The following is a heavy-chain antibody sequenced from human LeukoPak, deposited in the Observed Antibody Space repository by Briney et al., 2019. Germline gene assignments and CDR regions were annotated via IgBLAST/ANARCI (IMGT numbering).Heavy chain of an antibody. CDR3: ARASSSGGWPPSRFYFDY. Sequence: GGSLRLSCAASGFTVSSNYMSWVRQAPGKGLEWVSVIYSGGSTYYADSVKGRFTISRDNSKNTLYLQMNSLRAEDTAVYYCARASSSGGWPPSRFYFDYWGQGTLVAVSS. CDR2: IYSGGST. D-gene: IGHD6-19*01. J-gene: IGHJ4*02. V-gene: IGHV3-53*01. CDR1: GFTVSSNY.